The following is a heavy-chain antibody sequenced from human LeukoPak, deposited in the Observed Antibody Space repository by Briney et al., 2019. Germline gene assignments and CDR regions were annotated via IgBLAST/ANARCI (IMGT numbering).Heavy chain of an antibody. Sequence: ASVKVPCKASGGTFSSYAISWARQAPGQGLEWMGGIIPIFGTANYAQKFQGRVTITADESTSTAYMELSSLRSEDTAVYYCARGAEVDIVVVPAAIDAFDIWGQGTMVTVSS. CDR1: GGTFSSYA. V-gene: IGHV1-69*13. CDR3: ARGAEVDIVVVPAAIDAFDI. J-gene: IGHJ3*02. D-gene: IGHD2-2*02. CDR2: IIPIFGTA.